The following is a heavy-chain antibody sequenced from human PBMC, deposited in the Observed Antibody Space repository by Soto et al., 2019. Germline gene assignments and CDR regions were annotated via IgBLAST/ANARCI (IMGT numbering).Heavy chain of an antibody. CDR1: GFTFSSYW. CDR2: IKSDGSGT. J-gene: IGHJ1*01. CDR3: ARGDGDREDGNGYLGRH. D-gene: IGHD5-18*01. Sequence: EVQLVESGGGLVQPGESLTLSCAASGFTFSSYWMHWVRQAPGKGLVWVSRIKSDGSGTSYADSVKGRLTISRDDAKNTLYLQMNSLRVEDTAVYFCARGDGDREDGNGYLGRHWGQGTLVTVSS. V-gene: IGHV3-74*01.